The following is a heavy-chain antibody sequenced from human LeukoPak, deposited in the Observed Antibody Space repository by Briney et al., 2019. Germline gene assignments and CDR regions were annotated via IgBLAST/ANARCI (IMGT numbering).Heavy chain of an antibody. Sequence: EGSLRLSCAASGFTFRNYDMHWVRQFPGRGLEWVSAIGIADDAHYPDSVKGRFTISRENAKNSLYLQMNSLRDGDTAVYYCVRGGIQVSGIDAFDIWGQGTMVTVSS. CDR1: GFTFRNYD. CDR3: VRGGIQVSGIDAFDI. J-gene: IGHJ3*02. CDR2: IGIADDA. D-gene: IGHD5/OR15-5a*01. V-gene: IGHV3-13*01.